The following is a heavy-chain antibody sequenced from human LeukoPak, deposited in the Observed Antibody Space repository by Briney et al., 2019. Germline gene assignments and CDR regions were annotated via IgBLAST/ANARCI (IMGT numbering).Heavy chain of an antibody. CDR1: GGSFSGYY. Sequence: PSETLSLTCAVYGGSFSGYYWSWIRQPPGKGLEWIGEIIHSGSTNYNPSLKSRVTISVDTSKSQFSLKLSSVTAADTAVYYCARTGPIDTDFDYWGQGTLVTVSS. CDR3: ARTGPIDTDFDY. V-gene: IGHV4-34*12. J-gene: IGHJ4*02. CDR2: IIHSGST.